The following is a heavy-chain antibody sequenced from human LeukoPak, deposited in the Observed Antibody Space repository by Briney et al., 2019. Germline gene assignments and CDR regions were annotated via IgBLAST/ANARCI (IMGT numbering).Heavy chain of an antibody. D-gene: IGHD2-2*01. CDR2: ISSSGGTT. CDR1: GFTFSIYA. CDR3: AKERGGTSYYYGMDA. J-gene: IGHJ6*02. Sequence: GGSLRLSCVASGFTFSIYAMSWVRQAPGKGLEWVSVISSSGGTTYYAGSVKGRFTISRDNSRNTLHLQMNSLGAEDTAVYYCAKERGGTSYYYGMDAWGQGTTVTIS. V-gene: IGHV3-23*01.